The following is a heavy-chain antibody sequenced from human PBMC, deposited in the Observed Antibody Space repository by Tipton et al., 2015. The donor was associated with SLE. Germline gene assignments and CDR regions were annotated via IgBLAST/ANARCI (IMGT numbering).Heavy chain of an antibody. D-gene: IGHD3-22*01. CDR2: IYPGDSDT. V-gene: IGHV5-51*01. Sequence: VQLVQSGAEVKKSGESLKISCKGSGYNFSSFWIGWVRQKPGKGLEWMGSIYPGDSDTSYSPSFQGQVTISADKSITTAYLQWSDLRASDTAIYYCARGDDTSAGFALWGRGTRITVSS. J-gene: IGHJ2*01. CDR3: ARGDDTSAGFAL. CDR1: GYNFSSFW.